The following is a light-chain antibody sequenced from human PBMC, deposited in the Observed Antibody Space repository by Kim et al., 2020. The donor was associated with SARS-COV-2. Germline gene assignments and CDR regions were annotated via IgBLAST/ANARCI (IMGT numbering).Light chain of an antibody. V-gene: IGKV1-39*01. J-gene: IGKJ1*01. CDR1: QNIANY. CDR3: QQSYIVPET. Sequence: DIQMTQSPSSLSASVGDRVSITCRASQNIANYVNWYHQKPGKAPKLLISAASSLQSGVPSRFSGSGSGTDFTLAISSLQPEDFATYYCQQSYIVPETFGQGTKVDIK. CDR2: AAS.